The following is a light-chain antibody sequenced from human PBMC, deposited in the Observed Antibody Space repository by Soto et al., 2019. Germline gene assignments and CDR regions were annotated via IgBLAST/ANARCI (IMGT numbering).Light chain of an antibody. CDR2: GHS. J-gene: IGLJ2*01. CDR3: QSYDSSLSGSV. Sequence: QSVLTQPPSVSGAPGQRVTISCTGSSSNIGAGYDVHWYQQLPGTAPKLLIYGHSNRPSGVPDRFSGSKSGTSASLAITGLQAADEADYYCQSYDSSLSGSVFGGGTKVTVL. V-gene: IGLV1-40*01. CDR1: SSNIGAGYD.